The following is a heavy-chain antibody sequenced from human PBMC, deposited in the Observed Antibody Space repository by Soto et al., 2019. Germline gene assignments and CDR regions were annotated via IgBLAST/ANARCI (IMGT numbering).Heavy chain of an antibody. CDR1: RFTFGDYA. CDR2: IRSKAYGGTT. CDR3: SRYVTSQSVEMRSGPYGLDV. V-gene: IGHV3-49*04. Sequence: GGSLRLSCTASRFTFGDYAISWVRQAPGKGLEWVGLIRSKAYGGTTEYAASVKGRFTVSRDDSKSIAYLQMNGLKTEDTAVYYCSRYVTSQSVEMRSGPYGLDVWGPGTTVTVPS. D-gene: IGHD2-2*01. J-gene: IGHJ6*02.